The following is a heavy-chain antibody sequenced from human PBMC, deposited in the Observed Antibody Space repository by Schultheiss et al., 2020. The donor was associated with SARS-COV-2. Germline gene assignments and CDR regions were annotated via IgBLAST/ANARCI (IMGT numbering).Heavy chain of an antibody. D-gene: IGHD3-22*01. Sequence: GESLKISCAASGFTFSSYDMHWVRQATGKGLEWVSAIGTAGDTYYQGSVKGRFTISRENAKNSLYLQMNSLRAGDTAVYYCARDRNYYDSSRLDYWGQGTLVTVSS. CDR1: GFTFSSYD. V-gene: IGHV3-13*04. CDR3: ARDRNYYDSSRLDY. J-gene: IGHJ4*02. CDR2: IGTAGDT.